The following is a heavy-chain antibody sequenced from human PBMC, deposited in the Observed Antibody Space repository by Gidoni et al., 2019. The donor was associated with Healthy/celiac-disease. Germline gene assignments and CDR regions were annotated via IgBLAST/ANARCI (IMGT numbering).Heavy chain of an antibody. V-gene: IGHV3-33*01. CDR2: IWYDGSNK. J-gene: IGHJ4*02. D-gene: IGHD3-10*01. CDR1: SSYG. CDR3: ARADYYGSGTADY. Sequence: SSYGMHWVRQAPGKGLEWVAVIWYDGSNKYYADSVKGRFTISRDNSKNTLYLQMNSLRAEDTAVYYCARADYYGSGTADYWGQGTLVTVSS.